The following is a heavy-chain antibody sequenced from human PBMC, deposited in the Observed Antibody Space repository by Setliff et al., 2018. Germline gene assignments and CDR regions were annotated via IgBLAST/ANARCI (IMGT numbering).Heavy chain of an antibody. V-gene: IGHV5-51*01. CDR3: ARHEFTYYYDSSGYFRPRGAFDI. Sequence: PGESLKLSCKGSGYSFTSYWIGWVRQMPGKGLEWMGIIYPGDSDTRYSPSFQGQVTISADKSISTAYLQWSSLKASDTAMYYCARHEFTYYYDSSGYFRPRGAFDIWGQGTMVTVSS. CDR2: IYPGDSDT. CDR1: GYSFTSYW. D-gene: IGHD3-22*01. J-gene: IGHJ3*02.